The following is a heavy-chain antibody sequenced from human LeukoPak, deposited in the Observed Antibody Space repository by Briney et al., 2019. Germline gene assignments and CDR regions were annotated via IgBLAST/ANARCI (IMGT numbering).Heavy chain of an antibody. J-gene: IGHJ4*02. CDR2: INHSGST. D-gene: IGHD6-13*01. CDR1: GGSFSGYY. V-gene: IGHV4-34*01. Sequence: SQTLSLTCAVYGGSFSGYYWSWIRQPPGKGLEWIGEINHSGSTNYNPSLKSRVTISVDTSKNQFSLKLSSVTAADTAVYYCARGLSSWSFDYWGQGTLVTVSS. CDR3: ARGLSSWSFDY.